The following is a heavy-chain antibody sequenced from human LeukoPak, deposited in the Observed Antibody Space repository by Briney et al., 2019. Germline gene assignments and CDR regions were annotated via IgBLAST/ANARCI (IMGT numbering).Heavy chain of an antibody. CDR1: GGSLRNYY. J-gene: IGHJ5*02. D-gene: IGHD3-10*01. V-gene: IGHV4-34*01. Sequence: SETLSLTCAVYGGSLRNYYWSWIRQPPGKGLEWIGEINHSGSTNFNPSLKSRDTISVDMSKNQFSLQLSSVTAADTAVYYCARGPASGSNFAWFDPWGQGTLVTVSS. CDR2: INHSGST. CDR3: ARGPASGSNFAWFDP.